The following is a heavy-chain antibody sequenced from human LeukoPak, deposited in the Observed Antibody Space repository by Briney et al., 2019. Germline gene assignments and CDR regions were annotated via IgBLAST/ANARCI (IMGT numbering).Heavy chain of an antibody. CDR1: GFTFSGSA. Sequence: GGSLRLSCAASGFTFSGSAMHWVRQASGKGLEWVGRMRSKANSYATAYAASVKGRFTISRDDSKNTAYLQMNSLKTEDTAMYYCTRRDDTSYYFDYWGQGTLVTVSS. J-gene: IGHJ4*02. V-gene: IGHV3-73*01. CDR3: TRRDDTSYYFDY. CDR2: MRSKANSYAT. D-gene: IGHD2-2*01.